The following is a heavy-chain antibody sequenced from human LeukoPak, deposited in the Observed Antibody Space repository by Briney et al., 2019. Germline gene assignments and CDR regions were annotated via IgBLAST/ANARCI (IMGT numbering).Heavy chain of an antibody. J-gene: IGHJ5*02. D-gene: IGHD3-22*01. CDR2: ISGSGETT. V-gene: IGHV3-23*01. CDR3: ARDGYYDIYGNWFDP. Sequence: PGGSLRLSCAASGFTFSSYTMNWVRQAPGKGLEWVSVISGSGETTQYADSVKGRFTISGDNSKNMLYLQMISLRVEDTAVYYCARDGYYDIYGNWFDPWGQGTLVTVSS. CDR1: GFTFSSYT.